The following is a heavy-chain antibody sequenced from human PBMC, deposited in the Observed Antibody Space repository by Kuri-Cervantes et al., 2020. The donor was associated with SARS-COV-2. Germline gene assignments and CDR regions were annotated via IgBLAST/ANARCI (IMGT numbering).Heavy chain of an antibody. J-gene: IGHJ4*02. Sequence: ASVKVSCKASGNTFTSYGISWVRQAPGQELEWMGWISAYNGNTNYAQKLQGRVTMTTDTSTSTAYMELRSLRSDDTAVYYCARDPSLRQPYYFDYWGQGTLVTVSS. D-gene: IGHD1-1*01. CDR1: GNTFTSYG. V-gene: IGHV1-18*01. CDR3: ARDPSLRQPYYFDY. CDR2: ISAYNGNT.